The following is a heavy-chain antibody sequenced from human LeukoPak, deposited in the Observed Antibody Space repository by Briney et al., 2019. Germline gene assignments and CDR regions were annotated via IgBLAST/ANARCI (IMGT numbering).Heavy chain of an antibody. J-gene: IGHJ4*02. V-gene: IGHV1-18*01. CDR2: ISTYSGNT. Sequence: ASVKVSCKASGYTFTTYGISWVRQAPGQGPEWMGWISTYSGNTHYAQELQGRVTLTTDTSTSTAYMDLRSLRSDDTAVYYCAKSARAERAITTFFDSWGQGTLVTVSS. CDR3: AKSARAERAITTFFDS. CDR1: GYTFTTYG. D-gene: IGHD3-22*01.